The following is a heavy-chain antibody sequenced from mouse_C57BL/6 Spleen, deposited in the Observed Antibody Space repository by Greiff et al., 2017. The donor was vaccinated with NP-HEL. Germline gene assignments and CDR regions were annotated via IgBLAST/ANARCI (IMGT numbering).Heavy chain of an antibody. D-gene: IGHD1-1*01. CDR2: IDPSDSET. J-gene: IGHJ2*01. V-gene: IGHV1-52*01. Sequence: QVQLKQPGAELVRPGSSVKLSCKASGYTFTSYWMHWVKQRPIQGLEWIGNIDPSDSETHYNQKFKDKATLTVDKSSSTAYMQLSSLTSEDSAVYYCARRGGSSGFDYWGQGTTLTVSS. CDR1: GYTFTSYW. CDR3: ARRGGSSGFDY.